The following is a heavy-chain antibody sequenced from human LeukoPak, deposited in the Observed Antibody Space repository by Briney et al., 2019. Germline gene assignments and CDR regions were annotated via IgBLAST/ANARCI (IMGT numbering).Heavy chain of an antibody. D-gene: IGHD4-17*01. Sequence: GGSLRLSCAASGFTFSSYSMNWVRQAPGKGLEWVSYISSSSSTIYYADSVKGRFTISRDNAKNSLYLQMNSLRAEDTAVYYCARVEDYGDYFWFDPWGQGTLVTVSS. CDR3: ARVEDYGDYFWFDP. CDR2: ISSSSSTI. CDR1: GFTFSSYS. J-gene: IGHJ5*02. V-gene: IGHV3-48*01.